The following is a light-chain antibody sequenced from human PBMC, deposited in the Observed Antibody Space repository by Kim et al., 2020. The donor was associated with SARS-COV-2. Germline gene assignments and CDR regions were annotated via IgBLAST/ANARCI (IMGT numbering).Light chain of an antibody. J-gene: IGLJ1*01. CDR2: GVS. CDR1: SSDVGGYNS. Sequence: QSALTQAASVSGSPGQSITISCTGTSSDVGGYNSVYWYQQHPGKVPKLIIYGVSNRPSGVSNRFSGSKSGNTASLTISGVQAEDEADYYCKSYSSATTPAYVFGGGTKVTVL. V-gene: IGLV2-14*03. CDR3: KSYSSATTPAYV.